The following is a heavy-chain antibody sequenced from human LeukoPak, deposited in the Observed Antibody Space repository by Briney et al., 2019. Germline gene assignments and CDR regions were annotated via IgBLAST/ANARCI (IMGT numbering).Heavy chain of an antibody. CDR2: INSDGRST. CDR3: ARGPTSLFIDY. V-gene: IGHV3-74*03. J-gene: IGHJ4*02. CDR1: GFTFRNYW. D-gene: IGHD1-26*01. Sequence: GGSLRLSCAASGFTFRNYWMHSVRQAPGKALLWVSHINSDGRSTTYAASVKGRFPLSKDNAKNTLYLQMNSLRAEDTAVYYCARGPTSLFIDYWGQGTLVTVSS.